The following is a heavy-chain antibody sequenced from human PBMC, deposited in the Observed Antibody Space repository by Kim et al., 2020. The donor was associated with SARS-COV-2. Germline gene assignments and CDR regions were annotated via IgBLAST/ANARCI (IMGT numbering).Heavy chain of an antibody. J-gene: IGHJ3*02. CDR2: INSPARTI. CDR1: GFSFRTSE. D-gene: IGHD3-22*01. CDR3: ARERTDRAFDI. Sequence: GGSLRLSCAASGFSFRTSEMNWVRQAPGKGLEWVSYINSPARTIFYADSVLGRFTISRDNAKNSLYLQMNSLRADDTAVYYCARERTDRAFDIWGQGTMVTVS. V-gene: IGHV3-48*03.